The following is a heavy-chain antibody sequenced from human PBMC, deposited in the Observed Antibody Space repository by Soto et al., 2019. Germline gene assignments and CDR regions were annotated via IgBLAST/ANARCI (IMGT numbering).Heavy chain of an antibody. CDR1: GFTFSNYG. J-gene: IGHJ5*02. CDR2: ISAYNGNT. Sequence: QVQLVQSGAEVKKPGASVKVSCKASGFTFSNYGITWLRQVPGQGLEWMGWISAYNGNTVHGQEYLGRFTMTTDTSTSTAYMELRSLRTDDTAVYYCARPQNDILTDSYTNYFDPWGQGTLVTVSS. CDR3: ARPQNDILTDSYTNYFDP. D-gene: IGHD3-9*01. V-gene: IGHV1-18*01.